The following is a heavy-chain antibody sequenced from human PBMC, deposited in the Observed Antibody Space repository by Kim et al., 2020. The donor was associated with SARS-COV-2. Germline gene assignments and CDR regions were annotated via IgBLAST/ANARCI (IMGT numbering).Heavy chain of an antibody. V-gene: IGHV3-23*03. D-gene: IGHD3-16*01. CDR1: GFTFGSYA. Sequence: GGSLRLSCTASGFTFGSYAMTWVRQAPGKGLEWISIIFAGGTSAYYADSVQGRFSISRDNFKNILYLHMNSLRAEDTAVYYCAKDQVWLENWGQGTLVTVSS. CDR2: IFAGGTSA. CDR3: AKDQVWLEN. J-gene: IGHJ4*02.